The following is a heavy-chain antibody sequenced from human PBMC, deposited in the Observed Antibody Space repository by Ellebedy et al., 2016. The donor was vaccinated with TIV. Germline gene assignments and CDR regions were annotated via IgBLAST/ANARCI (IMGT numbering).Heavy chain of an antibody. J-gene: IGHJ3*02. CDR2: ISSSSSYI. CDR1: GFTFSSYS. CDR3: ARGGVAATPGNAFDI. D-gene: IGHD2-15*01. V-gene: IGHV3-21*01. Sequence: GGSLRLSCAASGFTFSSYSMNWVRQAPGKGLEWVSSISSSSSYIYYADSVKGRFTISRDNAKNSLYLQMNSLRAEDTAVYYCARGGVAATPGNAFDIWGQGTMVTVSS.